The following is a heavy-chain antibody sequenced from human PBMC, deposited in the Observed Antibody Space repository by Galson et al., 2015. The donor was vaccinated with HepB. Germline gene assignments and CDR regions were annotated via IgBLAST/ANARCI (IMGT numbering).Heavy chain of an antibody. CDR2: LSSDGSNK. CDR3: VKGEGHTSGWWFSYSLHV. Sequence: SLRLSCAASGFIFSSYGMHWVRQAPGKGLEWVAVLSSDGSNKYYGESVKGRFTISMYSSNTALYLQMNSLRHEDTAVYCCVKGEGHTSGWWFSYSLHVWGRGPTV. V-gene: IGHV3-30*18. D-gene: IGHD6-19*01. CDR1: GFIFSSYG. J-gene: IGHJ6*02.